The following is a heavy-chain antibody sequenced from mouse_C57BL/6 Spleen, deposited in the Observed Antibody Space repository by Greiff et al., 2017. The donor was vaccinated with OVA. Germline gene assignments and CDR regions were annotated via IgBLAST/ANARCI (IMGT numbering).Heavy chain of an antibody. D-gene: IGHD2-10*02. Sequence: EVQLQQSGPELVKPGASVKISCKASGYTFTDYYMNWVKQSHGKSLEWIGDINPNNGGTSYNQKFKGKATLTVDKSSSTAYMELRSLTSEDSAVYYCAREEYLWGQGTLVTVSA. J-gene: IGHJ3*01. CDR3: AREEYL. V-gene: IGHV1-26*01. CDR2: INPNNGGT. CDR1: GYTFTDYY.